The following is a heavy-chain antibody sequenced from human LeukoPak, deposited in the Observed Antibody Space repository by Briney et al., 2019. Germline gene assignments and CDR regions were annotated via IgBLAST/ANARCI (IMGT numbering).Heavy chain of an antibody. D-gene: IGHD3-22*01. CDR2: ISSSSSYI. Sequence: PGGSLRLSCVGSGFTFSRYWMSWVRQAPGKGLEWVSSISSSSSYIYYADSVKGRFTISRDNAKNSLYLQMNSLRAEDTAVYYCARLTSGYSGDFDYWGQGTLVTASS. CDR1: GFTFSRYW. V-gene: IGHV3-21*01. J-gene: IGHJ4*02. CDR3: ARLTSGYSGDFDY.